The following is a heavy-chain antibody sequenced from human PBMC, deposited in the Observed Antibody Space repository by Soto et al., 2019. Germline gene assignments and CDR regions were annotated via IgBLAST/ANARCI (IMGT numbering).Heavy chain of an antibody. Sequence: SVKVSCKASVGTFSSCAINWVRQAPGQWLEWMEGIIPIFGTANYAQKFQGSVTITDHKSTSTAYMELSSLRSEDTAVYYCARNRKPYWYFDLWGRGTLVTVSS. CDR3: ARNRKPYWYFDL. V-gene: IGHV1-69*06. CDR2: IIPIFGTA. CDR1: VGTFSSCA. J-gene: IGHJ2*01.